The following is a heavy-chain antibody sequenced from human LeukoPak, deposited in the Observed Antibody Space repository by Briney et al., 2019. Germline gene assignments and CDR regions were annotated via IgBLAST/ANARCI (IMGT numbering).Heavy chain of an antibody. Sequence: SETLSLTCTVSGGSISSYYWSWIRQPPGKGLEWMGYIYYSGSTNYNPSLKSRVTISVDTSKNQFSLKLSSVTAADTAVYYCARGHGYYDSSGYSYYFDYWGQGTLVTVSS. CDR1: GGSISSYY. V-gene: IGHV4-59*12. J-gene: IGHJ4*02. CDR3: ARGHGYYDSSGYSYYFDY. D-gene: IGHD3-22*01. CDR2: IYYSGST.